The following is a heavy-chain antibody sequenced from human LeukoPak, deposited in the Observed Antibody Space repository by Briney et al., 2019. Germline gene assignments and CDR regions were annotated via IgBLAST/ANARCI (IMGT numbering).Heavy chain of an antibody. Sequence: ASVKVSCKASGYTFIGYYMHWVRQAPGQGLEWVGRINPNSGGTNYAQKFQGRVTMTRDTSISTAYMELSRLRSDDTAVYYCARADCSSTSCLNAFDIWGQGTMVTVSS. J-gene: IGHJ3*02. CDR2: INPNSGGT. CDR3: ARADCSSTSCLNAFDI. CDR1: GYTFIGYY. V-gene: IGHV1-2*06. D-gene: IGHD2-2*01.